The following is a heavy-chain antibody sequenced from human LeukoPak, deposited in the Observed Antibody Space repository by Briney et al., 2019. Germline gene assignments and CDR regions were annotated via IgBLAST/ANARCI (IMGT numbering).Heavy chain of an antibody. J-gene: IGHJ4*02. D-gene: IGHD2-15*01. CDR3: AKDSYCSGGSCYSSPGY. CDR1: GFTFSSYG. Sequence: PGRSLRLSCAASGFTFSSYGMHWVRQAPGKGLEWVAVISYDGSNKYYADSVKARFTISRDNSKNTLYLQMNSLRAEDTAVYYCAKDSYCSGGSCYSSPGYWGQGTLVTVSS. CDR2: ISYDGSNK. V-gene: IGHV3-30*18.